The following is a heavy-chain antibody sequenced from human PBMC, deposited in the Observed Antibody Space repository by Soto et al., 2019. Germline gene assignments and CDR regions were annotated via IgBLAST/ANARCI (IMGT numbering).Heavy chain of an antibody. J-gene: IGHJ4*02. CDR3: ATTGTTVDYFDY. CDR2: INPSGGST. Sequence: ASVKVSCKASGYTFTSYYMHWVRQAPGQGLESMGIINPSGGSTSYAQKFQGRVTMTRDTSTSTVYMELSSLRSEDTAVYYCATTGTTVDYFDYWGQGTLVTVSS. V-gene: IGHV1-46*01. CDR1: GYTFTSYY. D-gene: IGHD1-1*01.